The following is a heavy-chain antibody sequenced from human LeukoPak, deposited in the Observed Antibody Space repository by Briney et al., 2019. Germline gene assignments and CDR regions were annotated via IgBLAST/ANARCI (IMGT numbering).Heavy chain of an antibody. CDR3: ASLGGWSGYYDSPIDY. CDR2: ISSSSSYI. J-gene: IGHJ4*02. Sequence: PGGSLRLSCAASGFTFSSYSMNWVRQAPGKGLEWVSSISSSSSYIYYADSVKGRFTISRDNAKNSLYLQMNSLRAEDTAVYYCASLGGWSGYYDSPIDYWGQGTLVTVSS. V-gene: IGHV3-21*01. D-gene: IGHD3-3*01. CDR1: GFTFSSYS.